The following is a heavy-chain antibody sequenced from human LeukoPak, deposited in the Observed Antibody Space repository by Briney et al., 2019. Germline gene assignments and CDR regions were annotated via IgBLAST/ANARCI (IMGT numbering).Heavy chain of an antibody. J-gene: IGHJ5*02. CDR1: GYTFTSYG. Sequence: GASVTVSCKASGYTFTSYGISWVRQAPGQGLEWMGWISAYNGNTNYAQKLQGRVTMTTDTSTSTAYMELRSLRSDDTAVYYCAREHWYDSSGYRASSGPLDPWGQGTLVTVSS. CDR3: AREHWYDSSGYRASSGPLDP. CDR2: ISAYNGNT. D-gene: IGHD3-22*01. V-gene: IGHV1-18*01.